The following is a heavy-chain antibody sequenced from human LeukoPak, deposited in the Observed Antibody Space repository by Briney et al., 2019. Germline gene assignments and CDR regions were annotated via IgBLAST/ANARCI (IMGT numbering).Heavy chain of an antibody. CDR1: GYSFTNYW. V-gene: IGHV5-51*01. D-gene: IGHD5-12*01. J-gene: IGHJ4*02. CDR3: ARQGTIVAGTLGTTFDY. CDR2: IYPGDSDT. Sequence: GESLKISCKASGYSFTNYWIGWVRQVPGKGLEWMGIIYPGDSDTKYSPSFQGQVTISADKSINTAYLQWSSLRASDTAMYYCARQGTIVAGTLGTTFDYWGRGTLLTVSS.